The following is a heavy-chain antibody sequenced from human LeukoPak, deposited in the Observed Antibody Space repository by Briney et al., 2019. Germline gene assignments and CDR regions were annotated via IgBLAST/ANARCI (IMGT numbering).Heavy chain of an antibody. CDR2: TNYRGST. CDR3: ARHAGRHFDGLSRGLGGDF. V-gene: IGHV4-39*01. Sequence: PSETLSLTCTVSGASISGCECDWGWIRQPPGKGLEWIGSTNYRGSTYYNPSLKSRVTISVDPSENEFSVHLTSLTAADTARYYCARHAGRHFDGLSRGLGGDFWGQGALVSVSS. D-gene: IGHD3-9*01. CDR1: GASISGCECD. J-gene: IGHJ4*02.